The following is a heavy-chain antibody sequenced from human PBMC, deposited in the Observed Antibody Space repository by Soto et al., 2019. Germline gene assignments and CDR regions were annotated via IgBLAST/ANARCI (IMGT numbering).Heavy chain of an antibody. Sequence: SETLSLTYTVSGGSISNYYWSWIRQPPGKGLEWIGYIYYSGSTNYNPSLKSRVTISVDRSKNQFSLKLTSVTAADTAVYYCARLGGFYQAFDSWGHGTLVTVSS. V-gene: IGHV4-59*08. CDR1: GGSISNYY. J-gene: IGHJ4*01. D-gene: IGHD3-22*01. CDR3: ARLGGFYQAFDS. CDR2: IYYSGST.